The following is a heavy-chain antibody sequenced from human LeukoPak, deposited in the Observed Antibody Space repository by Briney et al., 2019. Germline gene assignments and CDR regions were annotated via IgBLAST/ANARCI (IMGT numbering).Heavy chain of an antibody. D-gene: IGHD6-19*01. CDR1: AFIFSSCT. Sequence: PGGSLRLSCAAPAFIFSSCTMDWVRQAPGKGLEWVSAISGSGGSTYYADSVKGRFTISRDNSKNTLYLQMNSLRAEDTAVYYCAKGPQWDAFDIWGQGTMVTVSS. CDR2: ISGSGGST. CDR3: AKGPQWDAFDI. V-gene: IGHV3-23*01. J-gene: IGHJ3*02.